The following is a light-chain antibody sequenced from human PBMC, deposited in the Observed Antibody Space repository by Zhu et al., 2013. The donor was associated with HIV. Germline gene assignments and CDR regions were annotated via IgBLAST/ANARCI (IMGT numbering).Light chain of an antibody. CDR2: DAS. Sequence: EIVLTQSPVTLSLSPGERATLSCRSSQNIGNSLAWYQQKPGQAPRLVIYDASTRATGIPARFSGSGSGADFSLTINSLESEDFAVYYCQQRSHWPPWTFGQGTKVEIK. J-gene: IGKJ1*01. CDR3: QQRSHWPPWT. V-gene: IGKV3-11*01. CDR1: QNIGNS.